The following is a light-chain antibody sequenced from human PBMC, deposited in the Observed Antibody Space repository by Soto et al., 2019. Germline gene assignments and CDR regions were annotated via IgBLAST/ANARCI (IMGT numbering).Light chain of an antibody. CDR1: QSVTSSC. Sequence: EIVLTQSPGTLSLSPGERATLTCTASQSVTSSCLAWYQRKPGQAPRLLIHTTSIRATDIPDRFSGSGSGTDFTLTISRLEPEDFATYYCQQSYSTPPTFGQGTKLEIK. CDR3: QQSYSTPPT. J-gene: IGKJ2*01. V-gene: IGKV3-20*01. CDR2: TTS.